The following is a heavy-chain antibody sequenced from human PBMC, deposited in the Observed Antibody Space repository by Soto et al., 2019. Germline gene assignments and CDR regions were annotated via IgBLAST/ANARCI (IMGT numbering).Heavy chain of an antibody. V-gene: IGHV3-30*18. CDR2: ISYDGSNK. CDR1: GFTFSSYG. CDR3: AKVPDAFDI. J-gene: IGHJ3*02. Sequence: GGSLRLSCAASGFTFSSYGMHWVRQAPGKGLEWVAVISYDGSNKYYADSVKGRFTISRDNSKNTLYLQMNSLRAEDTAVYYCAKVPDAFDIWGQGTMVTVSS.